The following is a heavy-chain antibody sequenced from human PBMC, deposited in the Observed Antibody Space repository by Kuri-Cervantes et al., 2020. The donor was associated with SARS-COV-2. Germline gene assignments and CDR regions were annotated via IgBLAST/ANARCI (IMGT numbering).Heavy chain of an antibody. CDR2: IGWNGENR. CDR1: GFMFDDHA. J-gene: IGHJ4*02. V-gene: IGHV3-20*04. Sequence: ETLSLTCVGSGFMFDDHAMSWVRQVPGKGLEWVSGIGWNGENRRYADSVTGRFTVSRDNAKKSLYLQMNSLGAEDTAWYYCATMRGEYTSSYFDTWGQGTLVTVSS. CDR3: ATMRGEYTSSYFDT. D-gene: IGHD6-6*01.